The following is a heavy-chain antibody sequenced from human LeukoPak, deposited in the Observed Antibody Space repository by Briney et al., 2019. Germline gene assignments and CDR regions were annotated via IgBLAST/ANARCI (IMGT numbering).Heavy chain of an antibody. CDR2: IKQDGSEK. CDR3: AGGPVGYSYGPYYFDY. Sequence: GGSLRLSCAASGFTFSSYWMSWVRQAPGKGLEWVANIKQDGSEKYYVDSVKGPFTISRDNAKNSLYLQMNSLRAEDTAVYYCAGGPVGYSYGPYYFDYWGQGTLVTVSS. V-gene: IGHV3-7*01. J-gene: IGHJ4*02. D-gene: IGHD5-18*01. CDR1: GFTFSSYW.